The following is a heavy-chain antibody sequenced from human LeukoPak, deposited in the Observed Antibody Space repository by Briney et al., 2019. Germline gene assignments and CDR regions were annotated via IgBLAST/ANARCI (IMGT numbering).Heavy chain of an antibody. CDR1: GGSFSGYY. D-gene: IGHD1-1*01. CDR3: ARGLPVTGTTRTWSAVQFDP. Sequence: SETLSLTCAVYGGSFSGYYWSWIRQPPGEGLEWIGEINHSGSTNYNPSLKSRVTISVDTSKNQFSLKLSSVTAADTAVYYCARGLPVTGTTRTWSAVQFDPWGQGTLVTVSS. CDR2: INHSGST. J-gene: IGHJ5*02. V-gene: IGHV4-34*01.